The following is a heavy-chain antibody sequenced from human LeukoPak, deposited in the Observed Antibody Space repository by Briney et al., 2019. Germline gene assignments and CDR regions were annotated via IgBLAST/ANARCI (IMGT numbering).Heavy chain of an antibody. J-gene: IGHJ3*02. CDR1: GFTFSSYS. V-gene: IGHV3-21*01. Sequence: GGSLRLSCAASGFTFSSYSMNWVRQAPGKGLEWVSSISSSSSYIYYADPVKGRFTISRDNYKETLYLEMNSLRVEDTAVYYWARTGESHAFDIWGQGTIVTVPS. CDR2: ISSSSSYI. CDR3: ARTGESHAFDI. D-gene: IGHD1-26*01.